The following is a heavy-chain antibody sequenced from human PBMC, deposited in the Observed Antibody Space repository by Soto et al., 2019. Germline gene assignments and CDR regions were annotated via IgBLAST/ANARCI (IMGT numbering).Heavy chain of an antibody. J-gene: IGHJ5*02. CDR3: ARVPDITMVRGAPFDP. D-gene: IGHD3-10*01. CDR1: GGSISSYY. Sequence: PSETLSLTCTVSGGSISSYYWSWIRQPPGKGLEWIGYIYYSGSTNYNPSLKSRVTISVDTSKNQFSLKLSSVTAADTAVYYCARVPDITMVRGAPFDPWGQGTLVTVSS. V-gene: IGHV4-59*01. CDR2: IYYSGST.